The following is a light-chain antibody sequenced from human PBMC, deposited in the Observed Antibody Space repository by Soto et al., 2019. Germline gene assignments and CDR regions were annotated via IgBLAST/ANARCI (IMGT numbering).Light chain of an antibody. CDR1: SSDVGGYNY. V-gene: IGLV2-14*01. CDR2: DVN. CDR3: NSYTSSNTRWV. J-gene: IGLJ3*02. Sequence: QSALTQPASVSGSPGQSITISCTGTSSDVGGYNYVSWYQQHPGKAPKLMIYDVNNRPSGVSNRFSGSKSGNTASLTISGLQAEYEADYYCNSYTSSNTRWVFGGGTKLTVL.